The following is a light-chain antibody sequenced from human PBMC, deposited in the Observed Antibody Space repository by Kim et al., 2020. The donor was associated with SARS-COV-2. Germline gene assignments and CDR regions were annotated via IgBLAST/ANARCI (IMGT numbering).Light chain of an antibody. CDR1: SNSVGFRG. CDR3: SAWDTSLAGWV. V-gene: IGLV10-54*01. Sequence: QTTSVTCPRTSNSVGFRGAAWLQQHQGQPPKPLSYRNNNRPSGISERFSASTSGNTASLTITGLQPEDEADYYCSAWDTSLAGWVFGGGTQLTVL. CDR2: RNN. J-gene: IGLJ3*02.